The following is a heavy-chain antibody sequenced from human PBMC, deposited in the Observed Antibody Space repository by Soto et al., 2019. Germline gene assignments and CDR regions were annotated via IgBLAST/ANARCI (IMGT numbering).Heavy chain of an antibody. Sequence: GSLRLCFIASGFTFGLYGMNLVRQAPGKGLEWVSTISSSGSNTHYADSVRGRFGVSRDNSGDTLFLHMHDLRADDKAVYFCATDVGPLGPLFDYWGQGTLVTVYS. CDR1: GFTFGLYG. CDR2: ISSSGSNT. CDR3: ATDVGPLGPLFDY. D-gene: IGHD1-26*01. J-gene: IGHJ4*02. V-gene: IGHV3-23*01.